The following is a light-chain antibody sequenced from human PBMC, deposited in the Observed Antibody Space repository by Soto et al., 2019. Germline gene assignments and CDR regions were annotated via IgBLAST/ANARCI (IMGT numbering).Light chain of an antibody. V-gene: IGKV3-15*01. J-gene: IGKJ3*01. CDR3: QQYNNWPPIT. CDR2: RAS. CDR1: QSVSTD. Sequence: EVVMTQSPATLSVSPGESASLSCRASQSVSTDLAWYQQKPGQAPRLLIYRASIRATGVPARFSGSGSGTEVTLTITSLQSEDFAVYYCQQYNNWPPITFGPGTKVDI.